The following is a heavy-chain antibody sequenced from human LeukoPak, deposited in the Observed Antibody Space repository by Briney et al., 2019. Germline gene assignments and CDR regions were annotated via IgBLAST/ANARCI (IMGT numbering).Heavy chain of an antibody. Sequence: GGSLRLSCAASGFSFSYSSMSWVRQAPGKGLEWVANIKQDGSEKHYVDSVKGRFTISRDNAKNSLYLQVNSLRAEDTAVYYCARDGKWFPLDYGMDVWGLGTTVTVSS. D-gene: IGHD3-22*01. J-gene: IGHJ6*02. V-gene: IGHV3-7*01. CDR1: GFSFSYSS. CDR2: IKQDGSEK. CDR3: ARDGKWFPLDYGMDV.